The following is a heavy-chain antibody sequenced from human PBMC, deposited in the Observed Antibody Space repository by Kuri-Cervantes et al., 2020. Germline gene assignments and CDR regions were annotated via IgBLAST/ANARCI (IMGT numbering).Heavy chain of an antibody. D-gene: IGHD3-9*01. CDR3: ARGTYYDILTGYLHYYGMDV. Sequence: ASVKVSCKASGYTFTGYYMHWVRQAPGQGLEWMGWINPNSGGTNHAQKFQGRVTMTRDTSISTAYMELSRLRSDDTAVYYCARGTYYDILTGYLHYYGMDVWGQGTTVTVSS. CDR1: GYTFTGYY. CDR2: INPNSGGT. J-gene: IGHJ6*02. V-gene: IGHV1-2*02.